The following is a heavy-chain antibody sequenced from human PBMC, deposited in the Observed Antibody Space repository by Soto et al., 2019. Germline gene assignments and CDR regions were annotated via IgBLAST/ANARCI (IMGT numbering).Heavy chain of an antibody. J-gene: IGHJ6*02. V-gene: IGHV3-53*01. CDR1: GFTVSSNY. D-gene: IGHD3-9*01. CDR2: IYSGGST. Sequence: PGGSLRLSCAASGFTVSSNYMSWVRQAPGKGLEWVSVIYSGGSTYYADSVKGRFTISRDNSKNTLYLQMNSLRAEDTAVYYCARDNYDILTGYGYGMDVWGQGTTVTVSS. CDR3: ARDNYDILTGYGYGMDV.